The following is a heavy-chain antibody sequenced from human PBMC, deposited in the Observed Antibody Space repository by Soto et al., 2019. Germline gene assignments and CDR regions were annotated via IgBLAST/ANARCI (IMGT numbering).Heavy chain of an antibody. CDR1: GYTFIGFS. CDR2: INPKNGDT. Sequence: ASVKVSCKASGYTFIGFSLHWVRQAPGQGLEWMGWINPKNGDTYYAQKFQGRVTMTRDTSINTVYMELNSLKSDDTAVYFCSKGRWTVGHCSGGSCYDGMDVWGQGATVTVSS. D-gene: IGHD2-15*01. CDR3: SKGRWTVGHCSGGSCYDGMDV. V-gene: IGHV1-2*02. J-gene: IGHJ6*02.